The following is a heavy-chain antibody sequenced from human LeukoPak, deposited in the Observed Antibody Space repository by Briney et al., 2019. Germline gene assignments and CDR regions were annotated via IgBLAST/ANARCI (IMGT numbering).Heavy chain of an antibody. CDR2: ISPSGGTT. V-gene: IGHV1-46*01. J-gene: IGHJ5*02. CDR3: ARVLTTRFDP. Sequence: EASVKVSCKASGYTFTTYNMHWVRQAPGQGLEWLGIISPSGGTTSYAQKFQGRVTMTRDTSTSTVYMELSSLRSEDTAVYYCARVLTTRFDPWGQGTLVTVSS. CDR1: GYTFTTYN. D-gene: IGHD4-17*01.